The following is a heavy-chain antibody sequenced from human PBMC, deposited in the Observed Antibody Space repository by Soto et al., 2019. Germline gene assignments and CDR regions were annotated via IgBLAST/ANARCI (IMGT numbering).Heavy chain of an antibody. CDR3: ALSDYGDSSWGYYYYGLDV. D-gene: IGHD4-17*01. CDR1: GYTFASYA. CDR2: ISAYNGNT. J-gene: IGHJ6*02. Sequence: ASVKVSCKASGYTFASYAISWMRQAPGQGLEWMGWISAYNGNTNYAQKLQGRVTMTTDTSTSTAYMELRSLRSDDTAVYYCALSDYGDSSWGYYYYGLDVWGQGTTVTVLL. V-gene: IGHV1-18*01.